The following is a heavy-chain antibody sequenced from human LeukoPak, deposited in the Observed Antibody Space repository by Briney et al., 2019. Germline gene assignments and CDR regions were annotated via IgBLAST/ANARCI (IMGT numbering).Heavy chain of an antibody. CDR2: LYYMRGA. J-gene: IGHJ6*04. Sequence: PSETLSLTCTVSGGSISGYYWSWSRQPPGKGVEWIGNLYYMRGAWYKSSLKSRVTTSVDTSRNEFSLKLSSVTAADTAVYYCARSVGRQKFPGFGVVIILPPVDVWGKGTTVTVSS. D-gene: IGHD3-3*01. CDR3: ARSVGRQKFPGFGVVIILPPVDV. CDR1: GGSISGYY. V-gene: IGHV4-59*12.